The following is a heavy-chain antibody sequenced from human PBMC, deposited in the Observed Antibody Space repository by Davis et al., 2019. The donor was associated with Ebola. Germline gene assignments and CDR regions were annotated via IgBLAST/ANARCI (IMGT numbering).Heavy chain of an antibody. J-gene: IGHJ4*02. D-gene: IGHD5-24*01. CDR3: SRFTRGVGYNVFDY. CDR1: GGSISSYY. Sequence: MPSETLSLTCTVSGGSISSYYWSWIRQPPGKGLEWIGCIYYSGSTNYNPSLKSRVTISVDTSKNQFSLKLSSVTAADTAVYYCSRFTRGVGYNVFDYWGQGTLVTVSS. CDR2: IYYSGST. V-gene: IGHV4-59*01.